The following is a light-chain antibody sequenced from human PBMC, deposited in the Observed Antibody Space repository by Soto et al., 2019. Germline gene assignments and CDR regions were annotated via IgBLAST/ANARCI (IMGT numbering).Light chain of an antibody. V-gene: IGKV3-20*01. J-gene: IGKJ4*01. CDR3: QQYGSSPLT. Sequence: EIVLTQSPGTLSLSPGERATLSCRASQSVTSSYLVWYQQKPGQAPRLLIYGASSRATGIPDRFSGTGSGTDFILTINRLEPEDFAVYYCQQYGSSPLTFGGGTKVEIK. CDR1: QSVTSSY. CDR2: GAS.